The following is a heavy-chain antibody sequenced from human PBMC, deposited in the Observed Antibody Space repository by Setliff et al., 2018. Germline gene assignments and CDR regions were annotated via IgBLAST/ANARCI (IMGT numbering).Heavy chain of an antibody. CDR3: ARDGSSSFYGMDV. Sequence: GGSLRLSCAASGFTFSSYSMNWVRQAPGKGLEWVSSISSSSSYIYYAASVKGRFTISRDNAKNSLYLQMNSLRAEDTAVYYCARDGSSSFYGMDVWGQGTTGTVS. CDR2: ISSSSSYI. J-gene: IGHJ6*02. CDR1: GFTFSSYS. V-gene: IGHV3-21*01. D-gene: IGHD6-13*01.